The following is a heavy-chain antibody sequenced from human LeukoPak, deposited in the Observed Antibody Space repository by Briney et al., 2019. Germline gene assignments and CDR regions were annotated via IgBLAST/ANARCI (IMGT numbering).Heavy chain of an antibody. J-gene: IGHJ5*02. CDR1: GYTFTSYG. CDR3: ARECASYDFWRGYYHDP. Sequence: GASVKVSCKASGYTFTSYGISWVRQAPGQGLEWMGWISAYNGNTNYAQKLQGRVTMTTDTSTSTAYMELRGLRSDDTAVYYCARECASYDFWRGYYHDPWGQGTLVTVSS. CDR2: ISAYNGNT. V-gene: IGHV1-18*01. D-gene: IGHD3-3*01.